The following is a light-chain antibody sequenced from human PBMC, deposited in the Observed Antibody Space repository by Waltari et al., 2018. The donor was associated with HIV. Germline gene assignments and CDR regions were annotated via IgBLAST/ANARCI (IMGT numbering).Light chain of an antibody. CDR3: MQALHTPRT. J-gene: IGKJ1*01. Sequence: DIVMTQSPLSLSVTPGEPASISCRSSQSLLHSDGYNYLDWYLQKPGQSPQLLIYLDSNRDSGVSERFSGSGSGTDFTLKISRVDAEDVGVYYCMQALHTPRTFGQGTKVEIK. CDR2: LDS. V-gene: IGKV2-28*01. CDR1: QSLLHSDGYNY.